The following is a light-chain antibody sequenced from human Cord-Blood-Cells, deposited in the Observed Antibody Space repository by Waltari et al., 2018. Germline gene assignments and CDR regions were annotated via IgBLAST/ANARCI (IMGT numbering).Light chain of an antibody. CDR1: QSVSSN. V-gene: IGKV3-15*01. CDR3: QQYNNLPPKYT. Sequence: EIVMTQSPATLSVSPGERATLSCRASQSVSSNLAWYQQKPGQAPRLLIYGASTRATGIPARFSGSGSGTEFTLTISSLQSEDVAVYYCQQYNNLPPKYTFGQGTKLEIK. CDR2: GAS. J-gene: IGKJ2*01.